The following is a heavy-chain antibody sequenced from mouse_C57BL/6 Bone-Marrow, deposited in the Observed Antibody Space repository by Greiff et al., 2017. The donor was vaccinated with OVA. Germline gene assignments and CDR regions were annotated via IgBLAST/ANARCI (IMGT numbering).Heavy chain of an antibody. CDR3: ASLYYAMDY. J-gene: IGHJ4*01. CDR2: ISNLAYSI. CDR1: GFTFSDYG. Sequence: EVQLVESGGGLVQPGGSLKLSCAASGFTFSDYGMAWVRQAPRKGPEWVAFISNLAYSIYYADTVTGRFTISSENAKNTLYLEMSSLRSEDTAMYYCASLYYAMDYWGQGTSVTVSS. V-gene: IGHV5-15*01.